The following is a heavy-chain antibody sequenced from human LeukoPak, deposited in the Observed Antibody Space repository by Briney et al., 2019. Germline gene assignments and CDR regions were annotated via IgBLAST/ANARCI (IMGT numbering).Heavy chain of an antibody. CDR2: ISSSSSYI. J-gene: IGHJ3*02. CDR1: GFTFSSYR. D-gene: IGHD3-16*02. V-gene: IGHV3-21*01. CDR3: AGVGRYDYVWGSYRPDAFDI. Sequence: AGGSLRLSCAASGFTFSSYRMNWVRQAPGKGLEWVSSISSSSSYIYYADSVKGRFTISRDNAKNSLYLQMNSLRAEDTAVYYCAGVGRYDYVWGSYRPDAFDIWGQGTMVTVSS.